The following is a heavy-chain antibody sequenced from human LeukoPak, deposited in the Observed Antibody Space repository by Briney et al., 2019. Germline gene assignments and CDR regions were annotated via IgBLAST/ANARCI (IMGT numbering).Heavy chain of an antibody. V-gene: IGHV1-69*05. Sequence: ASVTVSCKASGGTFSSYASSWVRQAPGQGLEWMGGIIPIFGTANYAQKFQGRVTITTDESTSTAYMELSSLRSEDTAVYYCARDNYAGANWFDPWGQGTLVTVSS. CDR1: GGTFSSYA. CDR2: IIPIFGTA. D-gene: IGHD1-7*01. CDR3: ARDNYAGANWFDP. J-gene: IGHJ5*02.